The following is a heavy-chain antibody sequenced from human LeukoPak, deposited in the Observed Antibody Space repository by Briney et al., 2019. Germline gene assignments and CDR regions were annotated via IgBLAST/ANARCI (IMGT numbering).Heavy chain of an antibody. D-gene: IGHD3-3*01. Sequence: ASVTVSFKASGYTFTVYYMHWVRQAPGQGGEWMGWINHNSGGTNYTQKFQGRVTMTRDTSISTAYMELSRLRSDDTAVYYCARVRPRGLRLCHDAFYIWGQGTMGTVSS. CDR2: INHNSGGT. CDR3: ARVRPRGLRLCHDAFYI. CDR1: GYTFTVYY. J-gene: IGHJ3*02. V-gene: IGHV1-2*02.